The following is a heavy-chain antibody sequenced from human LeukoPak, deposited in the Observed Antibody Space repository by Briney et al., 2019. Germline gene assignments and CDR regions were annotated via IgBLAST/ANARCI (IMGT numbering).Heavy chain of an antibody. Sequence: SETLSLTCTVSGGSSSSSSYSWGWLRQPPGKGLEWIGSYYYSGSPYYNPSLKRRVNISVDTSKNQLSLKLGSVIAADTALYYCAIHDSSGSGAFDVWGQGTMVTVSS. CDR3: AIHDSSGSGAFDV. J-gene: IGHJ3*01. D-gene: IGHD3-22*01. CDR1: GGSSSSSSYS. CDR2: YYYSGSP. V-gene: IGHV4-39*01.